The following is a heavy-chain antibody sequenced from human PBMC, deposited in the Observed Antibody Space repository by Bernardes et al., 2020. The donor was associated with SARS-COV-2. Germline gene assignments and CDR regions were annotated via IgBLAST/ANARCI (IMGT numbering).Heavy chain of an antibody. Sequence: ASVKVSCKASGYMFTSYVIIWVRQAPGQGLEWMGWISAYKANTYYAQKFQDRVTMTTDTSTSTAYMELRSLKSDDTAVYYCARSSTYVYTFGPGHPFDYWCQETLVTVSS. V-gene: IGHV1-18*01. CDR2: ISAYKANT. D-gene: IGHD1-1*01. J-gene: IGHJ4*02. CDR3: ARSSTYVYTFGPGHPFDY. CDR1: GYMFTSYV.